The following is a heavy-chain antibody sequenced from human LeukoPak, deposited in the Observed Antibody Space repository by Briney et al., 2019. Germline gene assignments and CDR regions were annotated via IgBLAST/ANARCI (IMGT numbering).Heavy chain of an antibody. D-gene: IGHD2-2*01. J-gene: IGHJ4*02. Sequence: PGGSLRLSCAVSGFTFSDYYMNWIRQAPGKGLEWVSYISRSSSYTNYADSVKGRFTISRDNAKNSLYLQMNSLRAEDTAVYYCARHRCSSTSCYEGGLDYWGQGTLVTVSS. V-gene: IGHV3-11*06. CDR3: ARHRCSSTSCYEGGLDY. CDR2: ISRSSSYT. CDR1: GFTFSDYY.